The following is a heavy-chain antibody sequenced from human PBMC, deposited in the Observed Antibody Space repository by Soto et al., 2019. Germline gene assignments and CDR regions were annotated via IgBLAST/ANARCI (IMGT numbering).Heavy chain of an antibody. V-gene: IGHV3-23*01. Sequence: GGFLRLSCAASGFTFSSYAMSWVRQAPGKGLEWVSAISGSGGSTYYADSVKGRFTISRDNSKNTLYLQMNSLRAEDTAVYYCANLMTTVTTERNFDYWGQGTLVTVSS. CDR3: ANLMTTVTTERNFDY. CDR2: ISGSGGST. CDR1: GFTFSSYA. D-gene: IGHD4-17*01. J-gene: IGHJ4*02.